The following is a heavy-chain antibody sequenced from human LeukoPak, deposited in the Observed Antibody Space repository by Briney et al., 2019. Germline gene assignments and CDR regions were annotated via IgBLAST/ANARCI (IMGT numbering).Heavy chain of an antibody. J-gene: IGHJ6*02. D-gene: IGHD3-10*01. CDR2: ISGGGGST. V-gene: IGHV3-23*01. CDR3: ARDYGRSRDYGMDV. CDR1: GFTFSGYA. Sequence: PGGSLRLSCAVSGFTFSGYAMSWVRQAPGKGLEWVSTISGGGGSTYYADSVKGRFTISRDNSKDTLYLQMNSLRAEDTAVYFCARDYGRSRDYGMDVWGQGTTVTVSS.